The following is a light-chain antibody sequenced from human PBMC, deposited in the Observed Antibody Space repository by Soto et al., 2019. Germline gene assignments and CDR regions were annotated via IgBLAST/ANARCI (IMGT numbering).Light chain of an antibody. Sequence: QSVLTQPPSVSAAPGQKVTISCSGSSSNVGNNYVSWYQQLPGTAPKLLIYDNNKRPSGIPDRFSGSKSATSATLDITALQTGDEADYYCGAWDRSRMGVVFGGGTKLTVL. CDR3: GAWDRSRMGVV. CDR2: DNN. J-gene: IGLJ2*01. V-gene: IGLV1-51*01. CDR1: SSNVGNNY.